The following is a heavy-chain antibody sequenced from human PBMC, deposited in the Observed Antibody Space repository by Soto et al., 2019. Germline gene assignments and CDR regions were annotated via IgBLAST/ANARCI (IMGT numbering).Heavy chain of an antibody. Sequence: PSETLSLTCAVSGYSISSGYYWGWIRQPPGKGLEWIGSIYHSGSTYYNPSLKSRVTISVDTSKNQFSLKLSSVTAADTAVYYCARGHSSGWYDPWFDPWGQGXLVTVSS. J-gene: IGHJ5*02. CDR2: IYHSGST. CDR3: ARGHSSGWYDPWFDP. CDR1: GYSISSGYY. D-gene: IGHD6-19*01. V-gene: IGHV4-38-2*01.